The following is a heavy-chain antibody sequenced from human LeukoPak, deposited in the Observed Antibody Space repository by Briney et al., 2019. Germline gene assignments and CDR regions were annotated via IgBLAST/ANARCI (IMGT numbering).Heavy chain of an antibody. CDR2: IYYSGST. Sequence: SETLSLTCTVSGGSISSYYWSWIRQPPGKGLEWIGYIYYSGSTNCNPSLKSRVTISVDTSKNQFSLKLSSVTAADTAVYYCARLRAGFVVVTAHDAFDIWGQGTMVTVSS. D-gene: IGHD2-21*02. V-gene: IGHV4-59*01. CDR1: GGSISSYY. CDR3: ARLRAGFVVVTAHDAFDI. J-gene: IGHJ3*02.